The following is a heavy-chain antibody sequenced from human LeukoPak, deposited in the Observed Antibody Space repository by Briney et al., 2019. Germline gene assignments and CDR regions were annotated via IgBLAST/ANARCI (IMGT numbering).Heavy chain of an antibody. CDR1: GFTFSSYG. V-gene: IGHV3-30*02. D-gene: IGHD1-26*01. J-gene: IGHJ4*02. CDR2: IRYEGSNK. CDR3: AKDRDLRGRAPAY. Sequence: GGSLRLSCAASGFTFSSYGMHWVRQAPGKGLEWVAFIRYEGSNKYYADSVKGRFTISRDNSKNTLYLQMNSLRAEDTAVYYCAKDRDLRGRAPAYWGQGTLVTVSS.